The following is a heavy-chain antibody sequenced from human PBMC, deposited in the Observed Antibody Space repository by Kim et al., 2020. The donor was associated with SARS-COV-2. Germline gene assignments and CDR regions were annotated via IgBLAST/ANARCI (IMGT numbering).Heavy chain of an antibody. J-gene: IGHJ6*02. Sequence: GGSLRLSCAASGFTFSSYWMSWVRQAPGKGLEWVANIKQDGSEKYYVDSVKGRFTISRDNAKNSLYLQMNSLRAEDTAVYDCARESVVVVPAAMGGYYYYDGMDGWGQGTTVTVSS. CDR1: GFTFSSYW. CDR2: IKQDGSEK. D-gene: IGHD2-2*01. CDR3: ARESVVVVPAAMGGYYYYDGMDG. V-gene: IGHV3-7*03.